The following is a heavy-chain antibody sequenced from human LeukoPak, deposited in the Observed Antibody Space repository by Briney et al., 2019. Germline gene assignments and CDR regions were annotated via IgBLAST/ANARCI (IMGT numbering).Heavy chain of an antibody. Sequence: GGSLRLSCAASGFTFSSYGMHWVRQAPGKGLEWVANIKQDGSEKYYVDSVKGRFTISRDNAKNSLYLQMNSLRAEDTAVYYCARSRGGWYKGYFDYWGQGTLVTVSS. CDR3: ARSRGGWYKGYFDY. D-gene: IGHD6-19*01. CDR2: IKQDGSEK. J-gene: IGHJ4*02. V-gene: IGHV3-7*01. CDR1: GFTFSSYG.